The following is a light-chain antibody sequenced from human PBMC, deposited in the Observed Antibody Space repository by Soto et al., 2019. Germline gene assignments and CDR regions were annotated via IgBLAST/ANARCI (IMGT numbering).Light chain of an antibody. CDR3: RQGTHWPRT. CDR2: KVS. Sequence: DVVVTQSPLSLPVTLGQPASISCRSSQSLVYTNGNTYLAWFQQRPGQSPRRLIYKVSIRDSGVPDSFSGSGSGTEFTLTISRVEAEDVGVYYCRQGTHWPRTFGQGTKVEIK. CDR1: QSLVYTNGNTY. J-gene: IGKJ1*01. V-gene: IGKV2-30*01.